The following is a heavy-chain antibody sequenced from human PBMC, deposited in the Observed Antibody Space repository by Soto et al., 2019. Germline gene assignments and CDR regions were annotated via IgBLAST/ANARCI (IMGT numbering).Heavy chain of an antibody. CDR1: GGSISSYY. J-gene: IGHJ3*02. Sequence: KSSETLSLTCTVSGGSISSYYWSWIRQPPGKGLEWIGYIYYTGRTNYNPSLKSRVTISVDTSKNQFSLKLSSVTAADTAVYYCARDLYGSSFIHDAFDIWGQWTMVTVSS. D-gene: IGHD6-13*01. CDR2: IYYTGRT. CDR3: ARDLYGSSFIHDAFDI. V-gene: IGHV4-59*01.